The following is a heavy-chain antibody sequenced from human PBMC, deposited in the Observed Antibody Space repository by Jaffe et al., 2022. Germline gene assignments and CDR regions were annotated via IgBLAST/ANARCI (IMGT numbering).Heavy chain of an antibody. Sequence: QLQLQESGPGLVKPSETLSLTCTVSGGSIYSSDYYWGWIRQPPGKGLEWIGSIYYSGSTYYNPSLKSRVTISQDTSKNQFSLKLSSVTAADTAVYYCVRRIVVIVSTPTDIWGQGTLVTVSS. CDR3: VRRIVVIVSTPTDI. CDR2: IYYSGST. CDR1: GGSIYSSDYY. D-gene: IGHD2-21*01. J-gene: IGHJ4*02. V-gene: IGHV4-39*01.